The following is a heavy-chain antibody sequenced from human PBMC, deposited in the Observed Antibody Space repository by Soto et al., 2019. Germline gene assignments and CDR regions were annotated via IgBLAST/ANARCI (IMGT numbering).Heavy chain of an antibody. CDR3: ARDRGAGYYGMDV. CDR2: ISPNSADT. V-gene: IGHV1-2*02. Sequence: QEQLVQSGAEVKEPGASVKVSCKASGYTFTVYHMHWVRQAPGQGLECMGWISPNSADTNHAQKCQGRVTMTRDTSISTAYMEIRRLRSDDTAVYYCARDRGAGYYGMDVWGQGTTVTVTS. D-gene: IGHD3-16*01. CDR1: GYTFTVYH. J-gene: IGHJ6*02.